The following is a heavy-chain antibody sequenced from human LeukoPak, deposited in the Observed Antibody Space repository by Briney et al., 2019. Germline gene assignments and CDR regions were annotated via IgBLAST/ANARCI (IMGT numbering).Heavy chain of an antibody. CDR1: GGTFSSYA. D-gene: IGHD1-26*01. CDR2: IIPIFGTA. Sequence: SVKVSCKASGGTFSSYAISWVRQAPGQGLEWMGGIIPIFGTANYAQKFQGRVTITADESTSTAYMELSSLRSEDTAVYYCARHSGSYLNWFDPWGQGTLVTVSS. J-gene: IGHJ5*02. CDR3: ARHSGSYLNWFDP. V-gene: IGHV1-69*13.